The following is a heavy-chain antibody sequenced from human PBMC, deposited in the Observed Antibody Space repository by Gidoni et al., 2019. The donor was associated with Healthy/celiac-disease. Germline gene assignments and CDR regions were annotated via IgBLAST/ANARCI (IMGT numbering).Heavy chain of an antibody. CDR3: AKAYYDFWSCYSIPWFDY. CDR2: ISWNSGSI. Sequence: EVQLVESGGGLVQPGRSLRLSCAASGFTFDDYAMHWVRQAPGKGMEWVSGISWNSGSIGYADSVKGRFTISRDNAKNSLYLQMNSLRAEDTALYYCAKAYYDFWSCYSIPWFDYWGQGTLVTVSS. V-gene: IGHV3-9*01. CDR1: GFTFDDYA. J-gene: IGHJ4*02. D-gene: IGHD3-3*01.